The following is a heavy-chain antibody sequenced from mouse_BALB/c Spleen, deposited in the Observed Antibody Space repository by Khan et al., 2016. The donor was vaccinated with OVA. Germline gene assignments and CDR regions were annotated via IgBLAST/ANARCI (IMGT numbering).Heavy chain of an antibody. D-gene: IGHD2-4*01. CDR3: ARDDYFVGDAMDY. CDR1: GYAFTTYY. CDR2: IYPGNVII. J-gene: IGHJ4*01. Sequence: QVQLQQSGPELVKPGASVRISCKASGYAFTTYYIHWVKQRPGQGLEWIGWIYPGNVIIKYIEKFKGKATLSADKSSSKVYMQLIRLASEDSAVYFCARDDYFVGDAMDYWDRGTSITVSS. V-gene: IGHV1S56*01.